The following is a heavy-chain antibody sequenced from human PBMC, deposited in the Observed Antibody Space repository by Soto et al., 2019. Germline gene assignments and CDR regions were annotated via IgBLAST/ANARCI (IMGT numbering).Heavy chain of an antibody. V-gene: IGHV1-69*08. CDR3: AREKGYCSDTSCPDFDY. CDR2: VIPYLGVT. Sequence: QVQLVQSGAEVKKPGSSVKVSCKASGGTPSSYTFSWVRQAPGQGLEWMGRVIPYLGVTNYAKKFQGRFTFVVDTSTSTAYMELNSLRYEDTAVYYCAREKGYCSDTSCPDFDYWGQGTLVPVSS. CDR1: GGTPSSYT. J-gene: IGHJ4*02. D-gene: IGHD2-15*01.